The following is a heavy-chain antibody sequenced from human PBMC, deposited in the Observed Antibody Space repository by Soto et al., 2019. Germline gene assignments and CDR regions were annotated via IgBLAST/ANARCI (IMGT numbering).Heavy chain of an antibody. CDR3: ATHTSTGYWDC. CDR1: GYSFIDYW. D-gene: IGHD6-13*01. V-gene: IGHV5-51*01. J-gene: IGHJ4*02. CDR2: THPGNSES. Sequence: GESLKISCKGSGYSFIDYWIGWVRQVPGKGLEWMGLTHPGNSESRYSPSIQGQVTMSVDKSINTAFLQWSSLKASDSAMYYCATHTSTGYWDCWGQGTLVTVSS.